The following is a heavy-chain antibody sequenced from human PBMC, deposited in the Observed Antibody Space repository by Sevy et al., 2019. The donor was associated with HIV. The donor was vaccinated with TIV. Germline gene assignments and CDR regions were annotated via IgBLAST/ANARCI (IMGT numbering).Heavy chain of an antibody. CDR2: ISAYNGNT. V-gene: IGHV1-18*01. D-gene: IGHD6-13*01. CDR1: GYTFTSYG. Sequence: ASVKVSCKASGYTFTSYGISWVRQAHGQGLEWMGWISAYNGNTNYAQKLQGRVTMTTDTSTSTAYMELRSLRSDDTAVYYCAREGIAAAGTGKDWFDPWGQGTLVNVSS. CDR3: AREGIAAAGTGKDWFDP. J-gene: IGHJ5*02.